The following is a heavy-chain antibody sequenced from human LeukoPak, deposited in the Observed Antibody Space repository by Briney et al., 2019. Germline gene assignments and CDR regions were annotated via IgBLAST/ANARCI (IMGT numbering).Heavy chain of an antibody. J-gene: IGHJ4*02. CDR3: ARGEPGNAFGDYFSY. D-gene: IGHD2-2*01. CDR2: ISSSGNTI. V-gene: IGHV3-48*04. CDR1: GFTFRIYL. Sequence: GGSLRHSCAASGFTFRIYLMNYVRHAPGKGLEWVSYISSSGNTIYYADSMKGRFTIARDTVKNSMYLQMLSLRAEDTAVYDCARGEPGNAFGDYFSYWGQGTLVTVSA.